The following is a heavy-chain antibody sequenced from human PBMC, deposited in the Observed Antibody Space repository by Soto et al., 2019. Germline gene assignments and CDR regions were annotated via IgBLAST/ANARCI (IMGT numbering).Heavy chain of an antibody. CDR1: GFTFSGSG. Sequence: EVQLVESGGGLVQPGESLKLSCAASGFTFSGSGIHWVRQASGKGLEWVGHIRTKASNYATEYAASVRGRFTISRDDSKNPAYLQLASLTTEDTAVYYCMETLTPMDVWGQGTTVTVSS. CDR2: IRTKASNYAT. CDR3: METLTPMDV. J-gene: IGHJ6*02. D-gene: IGHD4-17*01. V-gene: IGHV3-73*01.